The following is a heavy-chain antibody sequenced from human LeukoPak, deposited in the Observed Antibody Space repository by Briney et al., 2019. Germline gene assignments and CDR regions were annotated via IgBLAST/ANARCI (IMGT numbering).Heavy chain of an antibody. CDR2: TYYRSNSYN. CDR1: GDNLSSDSAA. CDR3: VRGVAATGFDA. D-gene: IGHD6-13*01. Sequence: SQTLSLTCALPGDNLSSDSAAWNWIRQSPSIGLEWLGKTYYRSNSYNDYAESVKSRIAINPDTSKNQFSLQLNSVTPEDTAVYYCVRGVAATGFDAWGQGTLVTVSS. J-gene: IGHJ4*02. V-gene: IGHV6-1*01.